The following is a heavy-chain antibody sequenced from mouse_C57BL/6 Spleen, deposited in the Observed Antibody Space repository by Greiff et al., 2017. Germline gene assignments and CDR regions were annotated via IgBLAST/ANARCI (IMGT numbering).Heavy chain of an antibody. CDR1: GYAFTNYL. D-gene: IGHD2-1*01. CDR2: INPGSGGT. J-gene: IGHJ2*01. V-gene: IGHV1-54*01. CDR3: AREGNPLDY. Sequence: QVQLQQSGAELVRPGTSVKVSCKASGYAFTNYLIEWVKQRPGQGLEWIGVINPGSGGTNYNEKFKGKETLTADKSSSTAYMQRSSLTSEDSAVYFCAREGNPLDYWGQGTTLTVSS.